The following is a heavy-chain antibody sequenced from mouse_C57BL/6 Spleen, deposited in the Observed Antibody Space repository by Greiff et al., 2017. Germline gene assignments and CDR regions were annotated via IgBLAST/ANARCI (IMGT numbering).Heavy chain of an antibody. CDR3: ARGGYYGSREFAY. CDR2: INPSNGGT. J-gene: IGHJ3*01. D-gene: IGHD1-1*01. Sequence: QVHVKQPGTELVKPGASVKLSCKASGYTFTSYWMHWVKQRPGQGLEWIGNINPSNGGTNYNEKFKSKATLTVDKSSSTAYMQLSSLTSEDSAVYYCARGGYYGSREFAYWGQGTLVTVSA. CDR1: GYTFTSYW. V-gene: IGHV1-53*01.